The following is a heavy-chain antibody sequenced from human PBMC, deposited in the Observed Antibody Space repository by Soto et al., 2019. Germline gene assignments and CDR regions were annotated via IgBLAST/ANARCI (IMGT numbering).Heavy chain of an antibody. D-gene: IGHD1-1*01. CDR1: GYTFTSYD. Sequence: QVKLVQSGAEVQKPGASVKVSCKASGYTFTSYDINWVRQATGQGLEWMGWMNPNSGNTGYAQKFQGRVTMTRNTSISTAYMELSSLRSEDSAVYFWARATTSYGMDVWGQGTTVTVSS. CDR3: ARATTSYGMDV. CDR2: MNPNSGNT. J-gene: IGHJ6*02. V-gene: IGHV1-8*01.